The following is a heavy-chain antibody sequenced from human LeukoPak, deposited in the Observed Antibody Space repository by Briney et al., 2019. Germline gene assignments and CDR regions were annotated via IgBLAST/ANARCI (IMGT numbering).Heavy chain of an antibody. CDR3: ALGGFGELIRRY. Sequence: GSSVKVSCKASGGTFSSYAISWVRQAPGQGLEWIGGIIPIFGTANYAQKFQGRVTITTDESTSTAYMELSSLRSEDTAVYYCALGGFGELIRRYWGQGTLVTVSS. CDR2: IIPIFGTA. CDR1: GGTFSSYA. V-gene: IGHV1-69*05. D-gene: IGHD3-10*01. J-gene: IGHJ4*02.